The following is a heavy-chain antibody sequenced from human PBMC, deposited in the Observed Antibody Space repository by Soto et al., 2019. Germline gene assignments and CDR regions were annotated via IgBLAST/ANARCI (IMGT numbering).Heavy chain of an antibody. D-gene: IGHD6-19*01. V-gene: IGHV4-4*02. Sequence: SETLSLTCAVSSGSISSSNWWGCVRQPPGKGLEWIGEIYHSGSTNYNPSLKSRVTISVDKSKNQFSLKLSSVTAADTAVYYCARGYSSGWYPYYFDYWGQGTLVTVSS. CDR2: IYHSGST. CDR1: SGSISSSNW. J-gene: IGHJ4*02. CDR3: ARGYSSGWYPYYFDY.